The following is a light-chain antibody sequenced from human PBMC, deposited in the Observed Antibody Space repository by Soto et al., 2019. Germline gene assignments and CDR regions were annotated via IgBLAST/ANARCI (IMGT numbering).Light chain of an antibody. CDR1: SSDVGGYNY. CDR3: SSYTSSSTLV. CDR2: DVS. V-gene: IGLV2-14*03. J-gene: IGLJ2*01. Sequence: QSALTQPASVSGSPGQSITISCTGTSSDVGGYNYVSWYQQHPGKAPKLIIYDVSNRPSGVSNRFSGSKSGNTASLTISGLQAEDEADYYCSSYTSSSTLVFGGGTKPTVL.